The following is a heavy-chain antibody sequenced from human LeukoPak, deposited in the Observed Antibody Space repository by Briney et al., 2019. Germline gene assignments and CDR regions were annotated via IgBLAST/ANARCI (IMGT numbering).Heavy chain of an antibody. Sequence: PGGSLILSCTASGFTFSTYTMNWVRQAPGKGLEWVSSISSSSYYIYYADSVKGRFTISGDNAKNSLFLQMNSLRAEDTAVYYCGAAYSGSSPFDYWGQGTLVTVSS. V-gene: IGHV3-21*01. CDR1: GFTFSTYT. CDR3: GAAYSGSSPFDY. D-gene: IGHD1-26*01. J-gene: IGHJ4*02. CDR2: ISSSSYYI.